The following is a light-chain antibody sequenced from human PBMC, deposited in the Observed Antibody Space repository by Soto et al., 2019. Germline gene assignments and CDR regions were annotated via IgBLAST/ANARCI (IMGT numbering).Light chain of an antibody. J-gene: IGLJ3*02. V-gene: IGLV2-14*01. CDR2: EVS. Sequence: QSVLTQPASVSGSPGQSITISCTGTSSDIGRFNYVSWYQQHPGKVTKLMIYEVSNRPSAVSNRFSGSKSGNTASLTISGLQAEDEADYYCSSHTISNTKVFGGGTKVTVL. CDR1: SSDIGRFNY. CDR3: SSHTISNTKV.